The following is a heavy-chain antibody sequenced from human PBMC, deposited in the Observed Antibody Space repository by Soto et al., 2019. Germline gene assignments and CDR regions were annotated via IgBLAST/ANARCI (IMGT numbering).Heavy chain of an antibody. V-gene: IGHV4-4*02. J-gene: IGHJ4*02. D-gene: IGHD3-16*01. Sequence: SETLSLTCAVSGGSISSSNWWSWVRQPPGKGLEWIGEIYHSGSTNYNPSLKSRVTISVDKSKNQFSLYLQMNSLRAEDTAVYYCARVGLSPAYYFDYWGQGTLVTVSS. CDR3: ARVGLSPAYYFDY. CDR1: GGSISSSNW. CDR2: IYHSGST.